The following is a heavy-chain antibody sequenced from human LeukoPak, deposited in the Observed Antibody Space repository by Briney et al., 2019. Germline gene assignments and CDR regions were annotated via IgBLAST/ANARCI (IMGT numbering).Heavy chain of an antibody. CDR3: ARGYTSDAFDI. Sequence: GGSLRPSCAASGFPVRSNSMSGVHQAPGKGLEGVSVIYSGGTTYYTDSVKGRFTISRDNSKNTLYLQMNSLRAEDTAVYYCARGYTSDAFDIWGQGTMVTVSS. CDR1: GFPVRSNS. CDR2: IYSGGTT. J-gene: IGHJ3*02. D-gene: IGHD1-1*01. V-gene: IGHV3-66*02.